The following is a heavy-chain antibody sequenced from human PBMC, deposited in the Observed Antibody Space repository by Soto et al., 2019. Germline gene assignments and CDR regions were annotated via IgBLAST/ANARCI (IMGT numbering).Heavy chain of an antibody. CDR2: IYHSGST. D-gene: IGHD6-13*01. CDR1: GGSISSSNW. J-gene: IGHJ6*03. CDR3: ARRGAAASYAHYYMDV. Sequence: LSLTCAVSGGSISSSNWWSWVRQPPGKGLEWIGEIYHSGSTNYNPSLKSRVTISVDTSKNRFSLSLTSATAADTAVYYCARRGAAASYAHYYMDVWGRGTAVTVSS. V-gene: IGHV4-4*02.